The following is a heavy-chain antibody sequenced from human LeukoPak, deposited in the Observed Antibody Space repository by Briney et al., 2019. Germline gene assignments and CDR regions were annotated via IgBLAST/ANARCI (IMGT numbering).Heavy chain of an antibody. J-gene: IGHJ4*02. V-gene: IGHV4-59*01. Sequence: SETLSLTCTVSGGSISSYYWSWIRQPPGKGLEWIGYIYYSGSTNYNPSLKSRVTISVDTSKNQSSLKLSSVTAADTAVYYCAGIVATIRGFDSWGQGALVTVSS. CDR3: AGIVATIRGFDS. CDR1: GGSISSYY. CDR2: IYYSGST. D-gene: IGHD5-12*01.